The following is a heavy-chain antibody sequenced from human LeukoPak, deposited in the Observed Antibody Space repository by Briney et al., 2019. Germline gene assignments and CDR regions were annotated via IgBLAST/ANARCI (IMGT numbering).Heavy chain of an antibody. CDR3: ARQNRGGYCSGGSCYPTYNWFDP. V-gene: IGHV4-39*01. CDR1: GGSISSSSYY. Sequence: PSETLSLTCTVSGGSISSSSYYWGWIRQPPGKGLEWIGSIYYSGSTYYNPSLKSRVTISVDTSKNQFSLKLSSVTAADTAVYYCARQNRGGYCSGGSCYPTYNWFDPWGQGTLVTVSS. J-gene: IGHJ5*02. D-gene: IGHD2-15*01. CDR2: IYYSGST.